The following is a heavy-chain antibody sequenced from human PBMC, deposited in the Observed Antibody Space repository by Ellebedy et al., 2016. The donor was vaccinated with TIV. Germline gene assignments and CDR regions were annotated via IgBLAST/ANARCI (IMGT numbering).Heavy chain of an antibody. D-gene: IGHD6-19*01. V-gene: IGHV4-34*01. CDR1: GGSFSGYY. CDR2: VNQSGRT. Sequence: SETLSLTCAVYGGSFSGYYWSWVRQPPGKGLEWIGEVNQSGRTNYHPSLKSRVTISVDTSKNQFSLRLSSVTAADTAVYYCAEGRSGWYYFDYWGRGTPVTVSS. J-gene: IGHJ4*02. CDR3: AEGRSGWYYFDY.